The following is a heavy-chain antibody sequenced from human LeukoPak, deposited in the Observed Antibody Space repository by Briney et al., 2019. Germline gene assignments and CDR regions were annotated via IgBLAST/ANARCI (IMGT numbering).Heavy chain of an antibody. Sequence: PSETLSLTCTVSVGSTSSYNWSWIRQPPGKGLEGMGYIYYSGSTNYNPSLKSRVTISVDTSKNQFSLKLSSVTAADTAVYYCARGKGGSGSFYYYGMDVWGQGTTVTVSS. CDR2: IYYSGST. CDR1: VGSTSSYN. D-gene: IGHD3-10*01. CDR3: ARGKGGSGSFYYYGMDV. J-gene: IGHJ6*02. V-gene: IGHV4-59*01.